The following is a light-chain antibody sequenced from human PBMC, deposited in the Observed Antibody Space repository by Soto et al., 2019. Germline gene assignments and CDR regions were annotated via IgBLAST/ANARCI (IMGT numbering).Light chain of an antibody. CDR2: GAS. CDR3: QQYGSSPLT. CDR1: QSVSSSY. V-gene: IGKV3-20*01. J-gene: IGKJ4*01. Sequence: EIVLTHSPDTLSFSPGERSTLSCRASQSVSSSYLAWYQQKPGQAPRLIIYGASSRATGIPDRFSGSGSGTDFTLTISRLEPEDFAVYYCQQYGSSPLTFGGGTKVDIK.